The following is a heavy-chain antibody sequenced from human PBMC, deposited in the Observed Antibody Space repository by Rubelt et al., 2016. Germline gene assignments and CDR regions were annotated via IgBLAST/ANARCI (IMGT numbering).Heavy chain of an antibody. Sequence: QVQLVQSGAEVKKPGTSVKVSCKASGYTFTNYGISWVRQAPGQGLEWMGWISAYNGNTNYAQILQGRVTMTTGTSTTTAYMERRGLRSDDTAIYYCVRVKTQVLAWFGDLDYWGQGTLVTASS. CDR3: VRVKTQVLAWFGDLDY. D-gene: IGHD3-10*01. V-gene: IGHV1-18*01. CDR1: GYTFTNYG. CDR2: ISAYNGNT. J-gene: IGHJ4*02.